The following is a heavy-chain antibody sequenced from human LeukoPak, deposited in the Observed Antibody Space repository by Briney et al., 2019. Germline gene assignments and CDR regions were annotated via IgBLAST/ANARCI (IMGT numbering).Heavy chain of an antibody. V-gene: IGHV4-59*01. D-gene: IGHD3-10*01. CDR3: ARGPLLDYYGEAAFDI. CDR2: IYYSGST. J-gene: IGHJ3*02. Sequence: SETLSLTCTVSGGSISSYYWSWVRQPPGKGLEWIGYIYYSGSTNYNPSLKSRVTISVDTSKNQFSLKLSSVTAADTAVYYCARGPLLDYYGEAAFDIWGQGTMVTVSS. CDR1: GGSISSYY.